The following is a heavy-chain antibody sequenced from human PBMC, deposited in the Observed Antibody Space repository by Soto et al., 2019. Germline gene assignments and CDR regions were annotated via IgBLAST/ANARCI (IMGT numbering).Heavy chain of an antibody. V-gene: IGHV3-23*01. J-gene: IGHJ4*02. Sequence: EVLLLESGGGLVQPGGSLRLSCAASGFTFSSYAMRWVRQAPGKGLEWVSAISGSGGSTYYADSVKGRFTISRDNSKNTLYLQMTSLRAEDTAVYYCARRGPGTYFDYWGQGTLVTVSS. D-gene: IGHD6-13*01. CDR3: ARRGPGTYFDY. CDR2: ISGSGGST. CDR1: GFTFSSYA.